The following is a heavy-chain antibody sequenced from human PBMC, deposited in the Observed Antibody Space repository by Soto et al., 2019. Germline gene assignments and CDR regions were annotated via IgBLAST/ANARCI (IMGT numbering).Heavy chain of an antibody. V-gene: IGHV1-3*01. D-gene: IGHD3-10*01. J-gene: IGHJ4*02. Sequence: ASVKVSCKASGYTFTSYAMHWVRQAPGQRLEWMGWINAGNGNTKYSQKFQGRVTITRDTSASTAYMELNSLRAGDTAVYYCARGSYGSGSPTDYWGQGTLVTVSS. CDR1: GYTFTSYA. CDR3: ARGSYGSGSPTDY. CDR2: INAGNGNT.